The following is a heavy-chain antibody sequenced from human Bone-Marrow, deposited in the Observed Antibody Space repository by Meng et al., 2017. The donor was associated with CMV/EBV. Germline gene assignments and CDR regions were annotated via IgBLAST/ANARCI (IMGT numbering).Heavy chain of an antibody. CDR2: IEPDGSSF. CDR3: ARDDAEGGMDV. CDR1: GLIFSRSW. J-gene: IGHJ6*02. V-gene: IGHV3-7*01. Sequence: GGSLRLSCEASGLIFSRSWMTWVRQAPGKGLEWVANIEPDGSSFYYAGSVRGRFTISRDNSKNTLYLQMNSLRAEDTAVYYCARDDAEGGMDVWGQGTTVTV.